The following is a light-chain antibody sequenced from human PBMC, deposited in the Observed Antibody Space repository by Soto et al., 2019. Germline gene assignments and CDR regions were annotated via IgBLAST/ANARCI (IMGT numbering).Light chain of an antibody. V-gene: IGLV2-14*01. CDR3: SSFTRNTSYV. CDR2: DVS. J-gene: IGLJ1*01. CDR1: SSDVGGYNY. Sequence: QSVLTQPASVSGSPGQLITVSCTETSSDVGGYNYVSWYQQHPGKAPKLIIYDVSVRPSGVSDRFSGSKSGNTASLTISGLQVEDEADYYCSSFTRNTSYVFGGGTKVTVL.